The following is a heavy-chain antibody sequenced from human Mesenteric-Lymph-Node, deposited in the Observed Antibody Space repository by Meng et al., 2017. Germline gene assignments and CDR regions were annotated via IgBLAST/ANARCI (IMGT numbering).Heavy chain of an antibody. J-gene: IGHJ4*02. CDR2: INHSGST. D-gene: IGHD6-13*01. V-gene: IGHV4-34*01. Sequence: SQTRSLTCAVYGGSFSGYYWSWIRQPPGKGLEWIGEINHSGSTNYNPSLKSRVTISVDTSKNQFSLKLSSVTAADTAVYYCARGLGYSSSYYWGQGTLVTVSS. CDR1: GGSFSGYY. CDR3: ARGLGYSSSYY.